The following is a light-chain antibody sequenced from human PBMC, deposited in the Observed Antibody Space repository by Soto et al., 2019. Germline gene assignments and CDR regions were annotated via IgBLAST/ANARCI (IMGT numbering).Light chain of an antibody. J-gene: IGLJ1*01. V-gene: IGLV1-44*01. CDR2: NNN. CDR1: SSNIGSNT. CDR3: AAWDDSLNGLV. Sequence: QSVLTQPPSASGTPGQRVTISCSGSSSNIGSNTVNWNQQLAGTAPKVLIYNNNQRPSGVPDRFSGYNSGTSASLAISGLQSEDEADYYCAAWDDSLNGLVFGAGTKLTVL.